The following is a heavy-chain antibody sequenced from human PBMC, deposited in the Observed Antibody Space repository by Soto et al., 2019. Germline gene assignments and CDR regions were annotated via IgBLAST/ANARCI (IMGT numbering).Heavy chain of an antibody. CDR2: IYYSGSI. CDR3: ARTHFDMFSCYYKRVGYFDY. J-gene: IGHJ4*02. Sequence: PSETLSLTCSVSGGSISSSSYYWGWIRQPPGKGLEWIGSIYYSGSIYYNPSLKSRVTISVDTSKNQFSLKLSSVTAADTAVYYCARTHFDMFSCYYKRVGYFDYWGQGTLVTVSS. V-gene: IGHV4-39*01. D-gene: IGHD3-9*01. CDR1: GGSISSSSYY.